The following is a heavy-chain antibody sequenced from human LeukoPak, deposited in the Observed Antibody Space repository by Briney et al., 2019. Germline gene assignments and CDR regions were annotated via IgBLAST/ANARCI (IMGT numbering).Heavy chain of an antibody. CDR3: ARRYCSSTSCLLDY. CDR1: GFTLGNYW. Sequence: PGGSLRLSCAASGFTLGNYWMHWVRQAPGKGLEWVSSISSGSSYIYYADSVKGRCTISRDNAKNSLYLQMNSLRAEDTAVYYCARRYCSSTSCLLDYWGQGTLVTVSS. D-gene: IGHD2-2*01. CDR2: ISSGSSYI. V-gene: IGHV3-21*01. J-gene: IGHJ4*02.